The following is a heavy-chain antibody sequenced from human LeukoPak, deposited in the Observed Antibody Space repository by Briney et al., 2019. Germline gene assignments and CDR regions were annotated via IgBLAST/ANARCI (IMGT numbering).Heavy chain of an antibody. V-gene: IGHV4-34*01. Sequence: RPSETLSLTCAVYGGSFSGYYWSWIRQPPGKGLEWIGEKNHSGRTNYNPSLKSRLTISVDTSKNQFSLKLSSVTAADTAVYYCATQGRSTQVFQVWGQGTLVTVSS. CDR1: GGSFSGYY. CDR3: ATQGRSTQVFQV. J-gene: IGHJ4*02. D-gene: IGHD2-8*01. CDR2: KNHSGRT.